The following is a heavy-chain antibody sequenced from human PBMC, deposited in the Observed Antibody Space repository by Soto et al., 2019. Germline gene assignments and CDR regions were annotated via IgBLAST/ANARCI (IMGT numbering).Heavy chain of an antibody. CDR3: ARNTLRFDY. CDR2: INAGNGNT. D-gene: IGHD2-15*01. V-gene: IGHV1-3*01. J-gene: IGHJ4*02. CDR1: GYKFTSYA. Sequence: QVQLVQSGAEVKKPGASVKVSCKASGYKFTSYAIHWVRQAPGQRLEWMGWINAGNGNTEYSQKFQGRVTITRDTSASTAYMEVSSLTSEDTAVYYRARNTLRFDYWGQGTLVSVSS.